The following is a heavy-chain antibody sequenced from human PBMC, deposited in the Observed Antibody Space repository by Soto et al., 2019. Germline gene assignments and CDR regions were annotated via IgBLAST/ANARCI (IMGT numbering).Heavy chain of an antibody. CDR3: VRHRDDFPQSTYYFDY. CDR2: IYYSGST. V-gene: IGHV4-59*08. D-gene: IGHD3-3*01. Sequence: SETLSLTCTVSGGSISSYYWSWIRQPPGKGLEWIGYIYYSGSTNYNPSLKSRVTISVDTSKNQFSLKLSSVTAADTAVYYCVRHRDDFPQSTYYFDYWGQGTLVTVSS. CDR1: GGSISSYY. J-gene: IGHJ4*02.